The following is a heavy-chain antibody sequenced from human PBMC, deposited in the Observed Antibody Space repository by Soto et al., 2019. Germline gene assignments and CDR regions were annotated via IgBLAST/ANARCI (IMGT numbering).Heavy chain of an antibody. J-gene: IGHJ4*02. CDR3: ARHYSTSSPDY. CDR1: GYSFTSYW. Sequence: PGESLKISCRGSGYSFTSYWIGWVRQMPGQGLEWMGIVFPGDSDTKYSPSFQGQVTISADKSINTAYLQWSGLRASDTAMYYCARHYSTSSPDYWRQGTLVTVSS. CDR2: VFPGDSDT. D-gene: IGHD6-6*01. V-gene: IGHV5-51*01.